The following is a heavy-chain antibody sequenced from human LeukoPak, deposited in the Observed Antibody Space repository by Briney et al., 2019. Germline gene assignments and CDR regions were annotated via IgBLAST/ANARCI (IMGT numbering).Heavy chain of an antibody. CDR2: ISASGGST. CDR3: AKDQRGYCTSTRCYIYGY. V-gene: IGHV3-23*01. CDR1: GFTFSTYA. Sequence: PGGSLRLSCTASGFTFSTYAMSWVRQAPGKGLEWVSVISASGGSTYYADSVKGRFTISRDNSKNTLYLQMNSLRAEDTAVYYCAKDQRGYCTSTRCYIYGYWGQGTLDTVSS. J-gene: IGHJ4*02. D-gene: IGHD2-2*02.